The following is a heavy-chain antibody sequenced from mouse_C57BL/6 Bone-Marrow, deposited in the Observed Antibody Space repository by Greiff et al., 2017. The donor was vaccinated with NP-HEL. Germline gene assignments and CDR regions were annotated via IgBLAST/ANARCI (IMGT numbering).Heavy chain of an antibody. CDR3: ARDGNPRFAY. CDR1: GYTFTSYW. J-gene: IGHJ3*01. D-gene: IGHD2-1*01. CDR2: IDPSDSYT. Sequence: QVQLQEPGAELVRPGTSVKLSCKASGYTFTSYWMHWVKQRPGQGLEWIGVIDPSDSYTNYNQKFKGKATLTVDTSSSTAYMQLSSLTSEDSAVYYCARDGNPRFAYWGKGTLVTVSA. V-gene: IGHV1-59*01.